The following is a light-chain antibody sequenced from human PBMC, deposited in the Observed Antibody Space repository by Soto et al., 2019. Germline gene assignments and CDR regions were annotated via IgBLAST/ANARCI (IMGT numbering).Light chain of an antibody. CDR1: QSVLYSSNNKNY. Sequence: DIVMTQSPDSLAVSLGEKATINCKSSQSVLYSSNNKNYLAWYQQKPGQPPKLLIYWASTRKSGVPDRFSGSASGTDFTLTISSLQAEDVAVYYCQQYYNTPLTFGGGTKVEIK. CDR2: WAS. V-gene: IGKV4-1*01. CDR3: QQYYNTPLT. J-gene: IGKJ4*02.